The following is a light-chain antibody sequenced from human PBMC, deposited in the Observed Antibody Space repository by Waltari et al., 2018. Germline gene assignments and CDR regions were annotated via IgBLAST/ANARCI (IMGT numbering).Light chain of an antibody. Sequence: QSALTQPRSVSGSPGQSVPISSTGTSSHVAGYPFVSGYQQHPGKAPKLLIFDVSQRPSGVPDRFSGSKSGNTASLTISGLQAEDEADYYCCSYAGSYTWVFGGGTKLTVL. CDR2: DVS. CDR3: CSYAGSYTWV. CDR1: SSHVAGYPF. J-gene: IGLJ3*02. V-gene: IGLV2-11*01.